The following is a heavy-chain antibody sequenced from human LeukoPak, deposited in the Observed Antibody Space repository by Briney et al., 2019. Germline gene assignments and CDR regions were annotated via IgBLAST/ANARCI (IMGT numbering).Heavy chain of an antibody. J-gene: IGHJ3*02. Sequence: GGSLRLSCAASGFTFSSYSMNWVRQAPGKGLEWVSSISSSSSCIYYADSVKGRFTISRDNAKNSLYLQMNSLRAEDTALYYCAKLYSYGYDAFDIWGQGTMVTVSS. CDR1: GFTFSSYS. D-gene: IGHD5-18*01. V-gene: IGHV3-21*04. CDR3: AKLYSYGYDAFDI. CDR2: ISSSSSCI.